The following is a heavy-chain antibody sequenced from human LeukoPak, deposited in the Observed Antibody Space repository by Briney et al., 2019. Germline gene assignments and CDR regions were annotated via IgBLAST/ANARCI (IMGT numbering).Heavy chain of an antibody. CDR3: ARLRSGSYLDY. D-gene: IGHD1-26*01. Sequence: PGGSLRLSCAASGFTFSDYYMNWIRQAPGKGLEWVSYISNSVSTIYYADSVKGRFTISRDNAKNSLYLQMSSLRAEDTAVYYCARLRSGSYLDYWGQGTLVTVSS. CDR2: ISNSVSTI. CDR1: GFTFSDYY. V-gene: IGHV3-11*01. J-gene: IGHJ4*02.